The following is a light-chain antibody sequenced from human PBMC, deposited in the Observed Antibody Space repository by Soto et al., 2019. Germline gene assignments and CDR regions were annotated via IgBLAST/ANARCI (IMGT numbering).Light chain of an antibody. Sequence: EIVLTQSPATLSLSPWERATFSCRASQSVSSDLVWYQHKPGQAPRLLIYDASNRATGIPARFSGSGSGIEFTLTISSLQSEDFAVYYCQQHGSSPITFGQGTRLEIK. V-gene: IGKV3-11*01. CDR1: QSVSSD. J-gene: IGKJ5*01. CDR2: DAS. CDR3: QQHGSSPIT.